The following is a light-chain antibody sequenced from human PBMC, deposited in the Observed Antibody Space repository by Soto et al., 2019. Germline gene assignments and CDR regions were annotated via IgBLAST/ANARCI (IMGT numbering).Light chain of an antibody. V-gene: IGKV1-12*01. J-gene: IGKJ1*01. CDR3: QQANSFPWT. CDR1: QGISRW. Sequence: DIQMTQSPSSVSASVGDRVTITCPASQGISRWLAWYQQKPGKAPKLLIYTATSLQSGVPSRFSGTGSGTDFTLTISSLQPEDFATYYCQQANSFPWTFGQGTKVEIK. CDR2: TAT.